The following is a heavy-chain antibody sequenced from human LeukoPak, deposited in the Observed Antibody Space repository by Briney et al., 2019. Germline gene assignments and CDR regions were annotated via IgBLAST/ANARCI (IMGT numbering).Heavy chain of an antibody. V-gene: IGHV3-33*01. J-gene: IGHJ6*03. CDR3: ARVGTVTNYYYYYIDV. D-gene: IGHD4-11*01. CDR1: GFTFSSYG. CDR2: MWYDGSNK. Sequence: GRSLRLSCAAPGFTFSSYGMHWVRQAPGKGLEWVAVMWYDGSNKYYADSVKGRFTISRDNSKNTLYLQMNSLRAEDTAVYYCARVGTVTNYYYYYIDVWGKGTTVTVSS.